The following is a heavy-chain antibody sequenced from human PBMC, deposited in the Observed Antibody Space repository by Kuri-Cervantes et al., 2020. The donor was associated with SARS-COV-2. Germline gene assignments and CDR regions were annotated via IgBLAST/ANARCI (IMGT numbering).Heavy chain of an antibody. Sequence: SETLSLTCTVSGGSISSSSYYWGWIRQPPGKGLEWIGSIYYSGSTYYNPSLKSRVTISVDTSKNQFSLKLSSVTAADTAVYYCARWPSRSGSIDYWGQGTLVTVSS. CDR2: IYYSGST. D-gene: IGHD3-3*01. CDR3: ARWPSRSGSIDY. V-gene: IGHV4-39*07. CDR1: GGSISSSSYY. J-gene: IGHJ4*02.